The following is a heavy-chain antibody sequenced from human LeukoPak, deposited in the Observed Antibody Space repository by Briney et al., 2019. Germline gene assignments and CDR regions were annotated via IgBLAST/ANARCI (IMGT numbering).Heavy chain of an antibody. V-gene: IGHV4-59*08. CDR2: IYSSGST. Sequence: KPSETLSLTCIVSGVSISSYYWSWIRQPPGKGLEWIGYIYSSGSTNSNPSLKSRVTISVDTSKSQFSLKMTSVTAADTAVYYCARQGSGGRAFDIWGQGTMVTVSS. D-gene: IGHD1-26*01. CDR3: ARQGSGGRAFDI. J-gene: IGHJ3*02. CDR1: GVSISSYY.